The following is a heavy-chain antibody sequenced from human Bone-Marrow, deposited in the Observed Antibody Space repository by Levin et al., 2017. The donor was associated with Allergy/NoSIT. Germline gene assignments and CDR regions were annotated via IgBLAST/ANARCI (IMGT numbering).Heavy chain of an antibody. V-gene: IGHV3-13*04. J-gene: IGHJ4*02. CDR1: GFTFSSYD. CDR3: ARAKLWVPFDY. CDR2: IGTAGDT. Sequence: GGSLRLSCAASGFTFSSYDMHWVRQATGKGLEWVSAIGTAGDTYYPGSVKGRFTISRENAKNSLYLQMNSLRAGDTAVYYCARAKLWVPFDYWGQGTLVTVSS. D-gene: IGHD3-10*01.